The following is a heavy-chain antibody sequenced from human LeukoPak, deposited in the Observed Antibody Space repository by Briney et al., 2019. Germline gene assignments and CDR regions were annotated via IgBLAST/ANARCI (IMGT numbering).Heavy chain of an antibody. CDR3: AEDYSSVGYYYYGMDV. V-gene: IGHV3-43D*04. J-gene: IGHJ6*04. D-gene: IGHD6-19*01. CDR2: ISWDGGST. Sequence: GGSLRLSCAASGFTFDDYAMHWVRQAPGKGLEWVSLISWDGGSTYYADSVKGRFTISRDNSKNSLYLQMNSLRAEDTALYYCAEDYSSVGYYYYGMDVWGKGTTVTVSS. CDR1: GFTFDDYA.